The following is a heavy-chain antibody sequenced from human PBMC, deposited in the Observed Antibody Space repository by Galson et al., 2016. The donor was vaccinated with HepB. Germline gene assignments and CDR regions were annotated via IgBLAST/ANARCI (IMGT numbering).Heavy chain of an antibody. CDR3: AKEDTAMVARNFNY. D-gene: IGHD5-18*01. J-gene: IGHJ4*02. CDR1: GFTFSSYG. Sequence: SLRLSCAASGFTFSSYGMHWVRQAPGKGLEWVAVISYDGSTKYYADSVKGRFTISRDNSKNTLYLQMNSLSAEDTAVYYCAKEDTAMVARNFNYWGQGTLVTVSS. CDR2: ISYDGSTK. V-gene: IGHV3-30*18.